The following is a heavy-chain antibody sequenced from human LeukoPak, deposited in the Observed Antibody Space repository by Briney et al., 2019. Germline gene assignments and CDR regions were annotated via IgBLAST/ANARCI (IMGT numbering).Heavy chain of an antibody. CDR1: GYTFTGYY. CDR3: AGGSIAVAGMEFDY. D-gene: IGHD6-19*01. J-gene: IGHJ4*02. V-gene: IGHV1-2*02. CDR2: INPNSGGT. Sequence: ASVKVSCKASGYTFTGYYIHWVRQAPGQGLEWMGWINPNSGGTNYAQKFQGRVTMTRDTSISTAYMELSRLTSDDTAVYYCAGGSIAVAGMEFDYWGQGTLVTVSS.